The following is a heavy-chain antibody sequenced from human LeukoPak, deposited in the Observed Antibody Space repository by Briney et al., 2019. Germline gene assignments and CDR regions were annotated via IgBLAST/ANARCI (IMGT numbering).Heavy chain of an antibody. CDR2: INSDGSST. V-gene: IGHV3-74*01. CDR1: GFTVSSSY. J-gene: IGHJ4*02. CDR3: ARESGLRYFDWFKL. D-gene: IGHD3-9*01. Sequence: GGSLRLSCAASGFTVSSSYMNWVRQAPGKGLVWVSRINSDGSSTSYADSVKGRFTISRDNAKNTLYLQMNSLRAEDTAVYYCARESGLRYFDWFKLWGQGTLVTVSS.